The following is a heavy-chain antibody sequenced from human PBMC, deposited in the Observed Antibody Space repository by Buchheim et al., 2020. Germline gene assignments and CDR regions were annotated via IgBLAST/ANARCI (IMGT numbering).Heavy chain of an antibody. CDR1: GGSISSSNW. CDR3: AGGPDIVATMDEYDEDYGMDV. CDR2: IYHSGST. V-gene: IGHV4-4*02. D-gene: IGHD5-12*01. J-gene: IGHJ6*02. Sequence: QVQLQESGPGLVKPSGTLSLTCAVSGGSISSSNWWSWVRQPPGKGLEWIGEIYHSGSTNYNPSLKSRVTISVDKSKNQLYLKLSSVTAADTAVYYCAGGPDIVATMDEYDEDYGMDVWGQGTT.